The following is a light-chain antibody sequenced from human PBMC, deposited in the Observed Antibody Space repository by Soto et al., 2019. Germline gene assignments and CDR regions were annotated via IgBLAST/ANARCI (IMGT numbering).Light chain of an antibody. CDR2: GND. Sequence: QSLLTQPPSVSGAPGQRVTISCTGSRSNIGAGYDVHWYQQLPGTAPKLLIYGNDNRPSGVPDRFSGSKSGTSASLAITGLQAEDEANYYCQTHDSSLSSYGVGNWTKVTVL. CDR3: QTHDSSLSSYG. CDR1: RSNIGAGYD. J-gene: IGLJ1*01. V-gene: IGLV1-40*01.